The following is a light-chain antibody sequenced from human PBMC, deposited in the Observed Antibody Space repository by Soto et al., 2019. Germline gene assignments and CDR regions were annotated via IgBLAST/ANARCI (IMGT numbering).Light chain of an antibody. V-gene: IGLV2-14*01. CDR1: SSDVGGYNY. J-gene: IGLJ1*01. CDR3: SSYTSSSTSYV. CDR2: EVS. Sequence: QSVLTQPASVSGSPGQSITISCTGTSSDVGGYNYVSWYQQHPGKAPKLMIYEVSNRHSGVSNRFSGSKSGNTASLTISGLQAEDEADYYCSSYTSSSTSYVFGTGTKVTVL.